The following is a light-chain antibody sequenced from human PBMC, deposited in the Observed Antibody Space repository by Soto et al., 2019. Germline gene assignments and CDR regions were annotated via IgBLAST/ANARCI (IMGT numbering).Light chain of an antibody. CDR3: SSYRRTTFPHVV. V-gene: IGLV2-14*01. CDR2: EVT. Sequence: QSALTQPASVSGSPGQSITISCTGTRSDIGADDFVSWYQHHPDKTPKLIIFEVTYRPTGISHRFSASKSGNTASLTISGLEAEDEAFYYCSSYRRTTFPHVVFGGGTKLTVL. J-gene: IGLJ2*01. CDR1: RSDIGADDF.